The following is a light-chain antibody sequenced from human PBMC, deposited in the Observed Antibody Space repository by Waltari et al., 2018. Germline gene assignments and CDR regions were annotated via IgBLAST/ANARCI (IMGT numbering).Light chain of an antibody. V-gene: IGKV4-1*01. J-gene: IGKJ2*01. CDR3: QQYYSTPYT. CDR2: WAS. Sequence: DIVMTQSPDSLAVSLGLRPTINCKSTQSVLYSSNNKNYLAWYQQKPGQPPKLLIYWASNREFGVPDRFSGGGSGTDFTLTISSLQAEDVAVYYCQQYYSTPYTFGQGTKLEIK. CDR1: QSVLYSSNNKNY.